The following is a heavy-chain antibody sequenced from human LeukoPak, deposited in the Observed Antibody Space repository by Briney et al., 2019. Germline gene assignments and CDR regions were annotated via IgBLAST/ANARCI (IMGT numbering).Heavy chain of an antibody. V-gene: IGHV3-9*01. Sequence: PGRSLRLSCAASGFTFDDYAMHWVRQAPGKGLEWVSGISWNSGSIGYADSVKGRFTISRDNAKNSLYLQMNSLRAEDTALYYCAKEDRRGRHFDHWGQGTLVTVSS. CDR1: GFTFDDYA. CDR2: ISWNSGSI. J-gene: IGHJ4*02. CDR3: AKEDRRGRHFDH. D-gene: IGHD3-16*01.